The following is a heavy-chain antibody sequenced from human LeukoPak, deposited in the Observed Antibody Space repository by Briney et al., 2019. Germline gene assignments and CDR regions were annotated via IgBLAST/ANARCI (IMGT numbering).Heavy chain of an antibody. V-gene: IGHV3-23*01. J-gene: IGHJ4*02. CDR2: ICGSGGST. Sequence: GRSLRLSRAASGFTFRIFAMSWVRHHPGNGREWVSAICGSGGSTYHADSVKGRFTISRDNSKNTLYLQMDSLRADDTAVYYCARYSGSYYYPPAWDLWGQGTLVTVSS. CDR3: ARYSGSYYYPPAWDL. CDR1: GFTFRIFA. D-gene: IGHD1-26*01.